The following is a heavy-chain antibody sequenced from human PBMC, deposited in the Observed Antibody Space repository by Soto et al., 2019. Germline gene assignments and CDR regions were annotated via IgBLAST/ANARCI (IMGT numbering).Heavy chain of an antibody. CDR3: ATGARPNSSSWAVIDP. D-gene: IGHD6-13*01. CDR2: FDPEDGET. V-gene: IGHV1-24*01. J-gene: IGHJ5*02. Sequence: ASVKVSCKVSGYTPHELSMHRLRQAPGKGLEWMGDFDPEDGETIYAQKFQGRVTMTEDTSTDTAYMELSSLRSEDTAVYYCATGARPNSSSWAVIDPWGQGTLVTVSS. CDR1: GYTPHELS.